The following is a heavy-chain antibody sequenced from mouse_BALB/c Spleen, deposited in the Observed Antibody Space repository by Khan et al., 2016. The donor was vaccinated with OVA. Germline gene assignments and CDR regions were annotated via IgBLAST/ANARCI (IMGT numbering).Heavy chain of an antibody. CDR3: TRPAYDGYYDY. CDR2: ISTYSGNT. CDR1: GYTFTDYA. V-gene: IGHV1S137*01. Sequence: VQLQESGPELVRPGVSVKISCKGSGYTFTDYAMHWVKQSHAKSLEWIGLISTYSGNTNYKQKFKGKATITVDKSSSTAYMELARLTSEDSAIYYCTRPAYDGYYDYWGQGTTLTVSS. D-gene: IGHD2-3*01. J-gene: IGHJ2*01.